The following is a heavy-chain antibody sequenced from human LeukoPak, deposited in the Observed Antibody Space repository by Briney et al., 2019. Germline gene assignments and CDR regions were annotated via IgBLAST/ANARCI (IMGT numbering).Heavy chain of an antibody. Sequence: GGSLRLSCAASGSTFSSYGVHWVRQAPGKGLEWVAFMRYDGRSKYFADSVKGRFTISRDNSKKTLYLQMNSLRAEDTAVYYCAKDGDYATAGTFDYWGQGTLVTVSS. J-gene: IGHJ4*02. CDR1: GSTFSSYG. V-gene: IGHV3-30*02. CDR2: MRYDGRSK. CDR3: AKDGDYATAGTFDY. D-gene: IGHD4-17*01.